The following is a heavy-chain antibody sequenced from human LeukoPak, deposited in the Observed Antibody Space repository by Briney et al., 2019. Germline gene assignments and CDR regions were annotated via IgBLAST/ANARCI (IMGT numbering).Heavy chain of an antibody. CDR1: GFTSSSYS. J-gene: IGHJ4*02. V-gene: IGHV3-48*01. Sequence: GGSLRLSCAASGFTSSSYSMNWVRQAPGKGLEWVSYISSSSSTIYYADSVKGRFTISRDNAKNSLYLQMNSLRAEDTAVYYCARDGVRWFDYWGQGTLVTVSS. CDR3: ARDGVRWFDY. CDR2: ISSSSSTI. D-gene: IGHD3-16*01.